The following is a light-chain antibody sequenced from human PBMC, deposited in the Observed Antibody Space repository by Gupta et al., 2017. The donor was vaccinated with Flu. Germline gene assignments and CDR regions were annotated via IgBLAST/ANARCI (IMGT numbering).Light chain of an antibody. Sequence: VTISCTGGRSDVGGYYYVAWFQQHPCKAPKLMLYEVNQRPSGVPDRFSGSRSGNTASLTVAGLQAEDEADYYCSSYAGSDTPCVFGTGTTVTVL. CDR3: SSYAGSDTPCV. CDR2: EVN. V-gene: IGLV2-8*01. J-gene: IGLJ1*01. CDR1: RSDVGGYYY.